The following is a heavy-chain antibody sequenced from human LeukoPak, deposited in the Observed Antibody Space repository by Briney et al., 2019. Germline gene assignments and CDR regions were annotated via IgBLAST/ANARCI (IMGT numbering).Heavy chain of an antibody. CDR1: GFTFSDRY. J-gene: IGHJ3*02. CDR3: AKAHDYVWGSYRPDAFDI. Sequence: PGGSLRLSCVAAGFTFSDRYMSWIRQAPGKGMEWVAYISPSADNIHYADSVKGRFTISRDNSKNTLYLQMNSLRAEDTAVYYCAKAHDYVWGSYRPDAFDIWGQGTMVTVSS. V-gene: IGHV3-23*01. CDR2: ISPSADNI. D-gene: IGHD3-16*02.